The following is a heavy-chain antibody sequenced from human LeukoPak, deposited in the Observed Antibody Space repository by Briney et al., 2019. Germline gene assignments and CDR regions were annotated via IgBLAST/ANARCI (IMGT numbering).Heavy chain of an antibody. CDR1: GYTFTSYD. CDR3: ASGYYYDSSGYYGWLNY. Sequence: ASVKVSCKASGYTFTSYDINWVRQATGQGLEWMGWMNPNSGNTGYAQKFQGRVTMTRNTSISTAYMELSSLRSEDTAVYYCASGYYYDSSGYYGWLNYWGQGTLVTVSS. J-gene: IGHJ4*02. D-gene: IGHD3-22*01. V-gene: IGHV1-8*01. CDR2: MNPNSGNT.